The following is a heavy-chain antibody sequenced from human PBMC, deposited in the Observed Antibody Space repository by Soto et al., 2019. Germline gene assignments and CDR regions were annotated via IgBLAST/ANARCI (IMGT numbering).Heavy chain of an antibody. CDR3: ARDGSRVVGEWLPIDS. CDR1: GFTFSNHA. Sequence: QVQLVESGGGVVQPGKSLRLSCAASGFTFSNHAMHWVRQAPGKGLEWVAVIWFDGGAKYYSDSVKGRFTISRDNSKNTVYLDMNSLRVDDTAVYYCARDGSRVVGEWLPIDSWGQGTLVSVSS. J-gene: IGHJ4*02. V-gene: IGHV3-33*01. CDR2: IWFDGGAK. D-gene: IGHD3-16*01.